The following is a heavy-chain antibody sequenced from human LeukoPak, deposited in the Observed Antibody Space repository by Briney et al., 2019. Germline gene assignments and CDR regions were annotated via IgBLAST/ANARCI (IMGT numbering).Heavy chain of an antibody. Sequence: RASVKVSCKASGYTFTGYYMHWVRQAPGQGLEWMGWINPNSGGTNYAQKFQGWVTMTRDTSISTAYMELSRLRSDDTAVYYCASGVGGGWSSPDAFDIWGQGTKVTVSS. V-gene: IGHV1-2*04. CDR3: ASGVGGGWSSPDAFDI. CDR1: GYTFTGYY. J-gene: IGHJ3*02. CDR2: INPNSGGT. D-gene: IGHD6-19*01.